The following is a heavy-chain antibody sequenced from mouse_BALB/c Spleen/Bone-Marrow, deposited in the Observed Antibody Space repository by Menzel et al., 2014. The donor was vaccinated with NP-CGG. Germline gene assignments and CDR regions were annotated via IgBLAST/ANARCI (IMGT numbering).Heavy chain of an antibody. CDR3: AREVVATDYFDY. Sequence: EVQVVESGPELVKPGASVKMSCKASGYTFTSYAMHWVKQKPGQGLEWIGYISPYNDGTKYNEKFEGKATLTSDKSSSTAYMELSSLTSEDSAVYYCAREVVATDYFDYWGQGTTLTVSS. V-gene: IGHV1-14*01. CDR1: GYTFTSYA. CDR2: ISPYNDGT. J-gene: IGHJ2*01. D-gene: IGHD1-1*01.